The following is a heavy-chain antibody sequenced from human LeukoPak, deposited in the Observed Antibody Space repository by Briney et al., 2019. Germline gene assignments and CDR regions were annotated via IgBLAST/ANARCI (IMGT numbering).Heavy chain of an antibody. Sequence: PGGSLRLSCAASGFTVSSNYMSWVRQAPGKGLEWVSVIYSGGSTYYADSVKGRFTISRDNSKNTLYLRMNSLRAEDTAVYYCARVDYGDYGLDYWGQGTLVTVSS. V-gene: IGHV3-66*01. J-gene: IGHJ4*02. D-gene: IGHD4-17*01. CDR1: GFTVSSNY. CDR3: ARVDYGDYGLDY. CDR2: IYSGGST.